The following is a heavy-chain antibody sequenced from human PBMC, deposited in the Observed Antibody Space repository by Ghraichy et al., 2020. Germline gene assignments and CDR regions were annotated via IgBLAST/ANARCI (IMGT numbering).Heavy chain of an antibody. V-gene: IGHV3-23*01. J-gene: IGHJ6*02. CDR3: AKDLIWSDYGMDV. CDR2: ISGSGGST. D-gene: IGHD3-3*01. Sequence: GGSLRLSCAASGFTFSSYAMSWVRQAPGKGLEWVSAISGSGGSTYYADSVKGRFTISRDNSKNTLYLQMNSLRAEDTAIYYCAKDLIWSDYGMDVWGQGTTVTVSS. CDR1: GFTFSSYA.